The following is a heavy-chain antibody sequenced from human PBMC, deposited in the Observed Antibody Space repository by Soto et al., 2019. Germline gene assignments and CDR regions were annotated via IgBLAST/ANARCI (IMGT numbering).Heavy chain of an antibody. CDR2: IYYSGST. V-gene: IGHV4-59*01. D-gene: IGHD4-17*01. CDR3: ARTPSYGDYPTFDY. CDR1: GGSISSYY. J-gene: IGHJ4*02. Sequence: QVQLQESGPGLVKPSETLSLTCTVSGGSISSYYWSWIRQPPGKGLEWIGYIYYSGSTNYNPSLTIRVTXXVXTXXTQFSLKLSSVTAADTAVYYCARTPSYGDYPTFDYWGQGTLVTVSS.